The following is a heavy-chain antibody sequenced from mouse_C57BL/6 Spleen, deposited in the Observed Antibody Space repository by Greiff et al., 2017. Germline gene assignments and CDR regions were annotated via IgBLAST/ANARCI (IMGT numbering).Heavy chain of an antibody. J-gene: IGHJ2*01. CDR2: ILPGSGST. V-gene: IGHV1-9*01. CDR1: GYTFTGYW. D-gene: IGHD1-1*01. Sequence: VQLVESGAELMKPGASVKLSCKATGYTFTGYWIEWVKQRPGHGLEWIGEILPGSGSTNYNEKFKGKATFTADTSSNTAYMQISSLATEDSAIYYCARDHYYGSSPYYWGQGTTLTGSS. CDR3: ARDHYYGSSPYY.